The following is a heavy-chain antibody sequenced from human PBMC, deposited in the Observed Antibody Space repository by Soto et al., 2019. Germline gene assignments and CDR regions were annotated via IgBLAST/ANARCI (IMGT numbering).Heavy chain of an antibody. CDR2: INSEGTTT. CDR1: GFTFSSYW. Sequence: GGSLRLSCAASGFTFSSYWMQWVRQAPGKGLVWVSRINSEGTTTTYADSVKGRFTISRDNAKNTLYLQMNSLRAEDTAVYYCGRAPGGTGIVDYWGQSTLVTVSS. J-gene: IGHJ4*02. D-gene: IGHD7-27*01. CDR3: GRAPGGTGIVDY. V-gene: IGHV3-74*01.